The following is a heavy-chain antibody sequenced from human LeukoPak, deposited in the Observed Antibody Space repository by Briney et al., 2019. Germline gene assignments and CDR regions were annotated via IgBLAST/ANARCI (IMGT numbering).Heavy chain of an antibody. CDR1: GFTFSSYG. V-gene: IGHV3-30*18. Sequence: GGSLRLSCAASGFTFSSYGMHGVRQAPGKGLEWVAVMSYDGSNKYYADSVKGRFPISRDNSKNTLYLQMNSLRAEDTALYYCAKKVVVGATSPYSDFQDWGQGTLVTVSS. CDR2: MSYDGSNK. CDR3: AKKVVVGATSPYSDFQD. D-gene: IGHD1-26*01. J-gene: IGHJ1*01.